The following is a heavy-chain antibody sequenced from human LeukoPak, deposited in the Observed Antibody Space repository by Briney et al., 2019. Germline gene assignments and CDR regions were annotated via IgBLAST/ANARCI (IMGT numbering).Heavy chain of an antibody. CDR2: IYYSGIT. D-gene: IGHD3-22*01. CDR1: GGSISSYY. V-gene: IGHV4-59*01. CDR3: ARGLGYYDSSVGY. J-gene: IGHJ4*02. Sequence: SETLSLTCTVSGGSISSYYWSWIRQPPGKGLEWIGYIYYSGITNYNPSLKSRVTISVDTSKNQFSLNLSSVTAADTAVYHCARGLGYYDSSVGYWGQGTLVTVSS.